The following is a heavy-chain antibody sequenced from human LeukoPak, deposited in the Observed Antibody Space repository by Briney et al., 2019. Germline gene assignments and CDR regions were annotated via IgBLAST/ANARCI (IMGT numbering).Heavy chain of an antibody. Sequence: GGSLRLFCAASGFTFSGYLMHWVRQAPGKGLVWVSRVATGGTGPSYADSVKGRFTISRDNAKNTLYLQMNSLSAEDTAVYFCARDMGPYGGSPGASWGQGTLVTVSS. J-gene: IGHJ5*02. D-gene: IGHD4-23*01. V-gene: IGHV3-74*01. CDR3: ARDMGPYGGSPGAS. CDR2: VATGGTGP. CDR1: GFTFSGYL.